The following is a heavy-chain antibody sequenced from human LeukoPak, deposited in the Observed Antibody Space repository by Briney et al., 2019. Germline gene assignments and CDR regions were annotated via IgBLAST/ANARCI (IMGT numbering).Heavy chain of an antibody. V-gene: IGHV4-39*01. CDR2: IYYSRST. Sequence: PSETLSLTCTVSGGSISSSSYYWGWLRPPPGKELEWVGSIYYSRSTYYNPSVTSRVNISVDTSKNQFSLKLSSVTAAGTAVYYCARHLRLEAFDIWGQGTMVTVSS. D-gene: IGHD4-17*01. CDR3: ARHLRLEAFDI. J-gene: IGHJ3*02. CDR1: GGSISSSSYY.